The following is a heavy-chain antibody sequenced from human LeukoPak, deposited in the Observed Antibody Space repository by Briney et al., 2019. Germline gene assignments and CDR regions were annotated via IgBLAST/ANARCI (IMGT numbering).Heavy chain of an antibody. CDR2: IYPGDSDT. D-gene: IGHD3-22*01. CDR1: GYSFISYW. CDR3: ARRIGISYYYDSSGPLEY. Sequence: GESLKISCKGSGYSFISYWIGWVRQMPGKGLEWMGIIYPGDSDTRYSPSFQGQVTISADKSISTAYLQWSSLRASDTAMYYCARRIGISYYYDSSGPLEYWGQGTLVTVSS. J-gene: IGHJ4*02. V-gene: IGHV5-51*01.